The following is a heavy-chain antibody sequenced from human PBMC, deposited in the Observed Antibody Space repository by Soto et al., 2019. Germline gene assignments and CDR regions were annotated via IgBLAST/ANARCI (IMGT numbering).Heavy chain of an antibody. D-gene: IGHD4-17*01. Sequence: KPSETLSLTCSVSGGSMSKFYWSWIRKTAGKGLEWMGRVYATGTSDYNPSPRSRIAMSVDISKKTFSLRLRSVTAADTGVYYCVRDGSKTLRDCFDPWGQGILVTVSS. J-gene: IGHJ5*02. CDR3: VRDGSKTLRDCFDP. V-gene: IGHV4-4*07. CDR2: VYATGTS. CDR1: GGSMSKFY.